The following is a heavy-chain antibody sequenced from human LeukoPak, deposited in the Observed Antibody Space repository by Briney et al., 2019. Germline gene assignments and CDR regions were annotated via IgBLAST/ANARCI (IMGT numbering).Heavy chain of an antibody. CDR2: IHTSGGT. Sequence: SETLSLTCTVSGASISSYYWRWIRQPAGKGLEWIGRIHTSGGTRYNPSLKGRITMSVDASKNQFSLKLSSVTAADTAVYYCARDLALGYCPSSSCYSPLFDYWGQGTLVTVSS. CDR3: ARDLALGYCPSSSCYSPLFDY. CDR1: GASISSYY. D-gene: IGHD2-2*02. J-gene: IGHJ4*02. V-gene: IGHV4-4*07.